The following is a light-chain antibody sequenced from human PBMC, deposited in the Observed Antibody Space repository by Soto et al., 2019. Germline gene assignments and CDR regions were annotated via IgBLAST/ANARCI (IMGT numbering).Light chain of an antibody. J-gene: IGLJ1*01. CDR1: SSDVGTYNL. CDR2: EGS. Sequence: QSALTQPASVSGSPGQSITISCTGTSSDVGTYNLVSWYQHHPGKAPKLMIYEGSKRPSGVPNRFSGSKSGNTASLTISGLQAEDEADYYCCSYAGSSTYVFGTGTKVTVL. CDR3: CSYAGSSTYV. V-gene: IGLV2-23*01.